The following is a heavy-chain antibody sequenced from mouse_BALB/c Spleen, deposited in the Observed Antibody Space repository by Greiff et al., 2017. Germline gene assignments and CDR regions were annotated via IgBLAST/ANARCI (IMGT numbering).Heavy chain of an antibody. V-gene: IGHV1-14*01. J-gene: IGHJ4*01. D-gene: IGHD2-3*01. CDR3: ARRGNDGYAGAMDY. CDR2: INPYNDGT. Sequence: EVQLQQSGPELVKPGASVKMSCKASGYTFTSYVMHWVKQKPGQGLEWIGYINPYNDGTKYNEKFKGKAPLTFDKSSKTAYMKLSSLTSEDSAVYYCARRGNDGYAGAMDYWGQGTSVTVSS. CDR1: GYTFTSYV.